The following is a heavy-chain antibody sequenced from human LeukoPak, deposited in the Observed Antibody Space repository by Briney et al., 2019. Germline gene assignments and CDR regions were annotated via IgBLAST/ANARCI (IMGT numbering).Heavy chain of an antibody. D-gene: IGHD5-12*01. V-gene: IGHV3-43D*04. Sequence: LPGGSLRLPCAASGFTFDDYAMHWVRQAPGKGLEWVSLISWDGGSTYYADSVKGRFTISRDNSRHTLYLQMNSLGAEDTALYYCAKDKEYSGFGPILSGYYYGMDVWGKGTTVTVSS. CDR2: ISWDGGST. CDR1: GFTFDDYA. J-gene: IGHJ6*04. CDR3: AKDKEYSGFGPILSGYYYGMDV.